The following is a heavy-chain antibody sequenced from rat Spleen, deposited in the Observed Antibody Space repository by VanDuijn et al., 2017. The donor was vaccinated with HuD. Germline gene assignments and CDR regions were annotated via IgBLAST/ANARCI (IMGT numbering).Heavy chain of an antibody. V-gene: IGHV5-29*01. J-gene: IGHJ2*01. D-gene: IGHD1-1*01. CDR3: ARHPDYSNYFDY. CDR2: ISYDGST. CDR1: GFTFSDYY. Sequence: EVQLVESDGGLVQPGRSLKLSCAASGFTFSDYYMAWVRQTPTKGLEWVATISYDGSTFYRDSVKGRFTISGDIAKNTAYLQMDSLRSEESSTYYCARHPDYSNYFDYWGQGVMVTVSS.